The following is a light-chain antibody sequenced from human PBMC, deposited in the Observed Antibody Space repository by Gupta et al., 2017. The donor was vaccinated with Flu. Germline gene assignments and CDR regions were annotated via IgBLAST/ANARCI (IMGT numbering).Light chain of an antibody. CDR2: QDT. CDR3: QASDSSTGVV. CDR1: KLGDKY. Sequence: SYELTQPHSVSLSPGQTARITCSGDKLGDKYAYWYQQKPGQSPVMVIYQDTKRPSGIPERFSGSNSGNTATLTISGTQAMDEADYYCQASDSSTGVVFGGGTKLTVL. V-gene: IGLV3-1*01. J-gene: IGLJ3*02.